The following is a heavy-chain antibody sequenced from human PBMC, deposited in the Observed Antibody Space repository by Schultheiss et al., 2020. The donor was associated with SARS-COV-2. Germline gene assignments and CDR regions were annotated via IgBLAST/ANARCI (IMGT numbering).Heavy chain of an antibody. CDR2: ISSSGSTI. CDR1: GFTFSSYA. D-gene: IGHD2-2*01. V-gene: IGHV3-48*01. Sequence: GGSLRLSCAASGFTFSSYAMSWVRQAPGKGLEWVSYISSSGSTIYYADSVKGRFTISRDNSKNTLYLQMNSLRAEDTAVYYCAKSQYQLLWGYYYGMDVWGQGTTVTVSS. J-gene: IGHJ6*02. CDR3: AKSQYQLLWGYYYGMDV.